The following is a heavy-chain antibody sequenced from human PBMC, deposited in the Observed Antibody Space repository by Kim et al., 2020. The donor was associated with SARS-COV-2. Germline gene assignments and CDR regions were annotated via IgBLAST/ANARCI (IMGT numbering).Heavy chain of an antibody. Sequence: SETLSLTCTVSGYSISSGYYWGWIRQPPGKGLEWIGSIYHSGSTYYNPSLKSRVTISVDTSKNQFSLKLSSVTAADTALYYCARAGDYYRYWGQGTLVTV. CDR1: GYSISSGYY. J-gene: IGHJ4*02. D-gene: IGHD3-10*01. CDR3: ARAGDYYRY. V-gene: IGHV4-38-2*02. CDR2: IYHSGST.